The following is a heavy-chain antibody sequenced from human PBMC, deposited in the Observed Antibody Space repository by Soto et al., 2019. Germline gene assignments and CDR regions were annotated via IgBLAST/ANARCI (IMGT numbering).Heavy chain of an antibody. CDR1: GGSISSGRSS. CDR2: ISHSGST. D-gene: IGHD2-8*02. Sequence: PSETQSLTCSVSGGSISSGRSSWNWIRQPHGKGLEWIAYISHSGSTYYTPSLKSRVTISVDRSKILFSLKLNSLTAADTAVYYCARESTPSGQNWFDTWGPGILVTVSS. J-gene: IGHJ5*02. CDR3: ARESTPSGQNWFDT. V-gene: IGHV4-30-2*01.